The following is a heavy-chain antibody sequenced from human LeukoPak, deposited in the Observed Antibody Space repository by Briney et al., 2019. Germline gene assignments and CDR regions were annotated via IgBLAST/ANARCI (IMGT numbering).Heavy chain of an antibody. Sequence: GGSLRLSCAASGFTFSSYSMNWVRQAPGKGLEWVSYISSSSSTIYYADSVKGRFTISRDNAKNSLYLQMNSLRAEDTAVYYCARGGVRFSDAFDIWGQGTMVTVSS. CDR1: GFTFSSYS. V-gene: IGHV3-48*01. D-gene: IGHD3-3*01. CDR3: ARGGVRFSDAFDI. CDR2: ISSSSSTI. J-gene: IGHJ3*02.